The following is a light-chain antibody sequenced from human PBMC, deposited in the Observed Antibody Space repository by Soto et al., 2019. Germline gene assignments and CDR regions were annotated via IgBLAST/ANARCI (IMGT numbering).Light chain of an antibody. CDR2: DVN. CDR1: SIDVGFYNY. CDR3: TSYTTSSTYV. J-gene: IGLJ1*01. Sequence: QSVLTQPASVSGSPGQSIAISCTGTSIDVGFYNYVSWYQQHPGKAPKLMVYDVNNRPSGVSNRFSGSKSGNTASLTTSGLQAEDEAGYYCTSYTTSSTYVFGTGTKVTVL. V-gene: IGLV2-14*03.